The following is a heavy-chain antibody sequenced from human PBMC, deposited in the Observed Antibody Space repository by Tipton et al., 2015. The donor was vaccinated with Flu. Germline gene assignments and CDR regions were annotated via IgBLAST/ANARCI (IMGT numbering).Heavy chain of an antibody. Sequence: TLSLTCSVSGDSMTSSRYYWGWIRPPPGKGLEWIGSTFHSGSTYYNPSLKSRVTISGDTSKNQFSLKLISVTAADTAVYYCARVSPGVESWFDPWGQGTLVTVSS. CDR2: TFHSGST. CDR1: GDSMTSSRYY. V-gene: IGHV4-39*07. J-gene: IGHJ5*02. D-gene: IGHD1-1*01. CDR3: ARVSPGVESWFDP.